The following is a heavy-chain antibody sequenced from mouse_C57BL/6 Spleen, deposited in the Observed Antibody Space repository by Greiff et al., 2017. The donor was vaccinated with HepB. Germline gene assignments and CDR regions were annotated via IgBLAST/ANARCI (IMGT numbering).Heavy chain of an antibody. J-gene: IGHJ3*01. CDR2: IYPRSGNT. V-gene: IGHV1-81*01. CDR3: ARRMGHDYDDPLFAY. Sequence: QVQLQQSGAELARPGASVKLSCKASGYTFTSYGISWVKQRTGQGLEWIGEIYPRSGNTYYNEKFKGKATLTADKSSSTAYMELRSLTSEDSAVYFCARRMGHDYDDPLFAYWGQGTLVTVSA. D-gene: IGHD2-4*01. CDR1: GYTFTSYG.